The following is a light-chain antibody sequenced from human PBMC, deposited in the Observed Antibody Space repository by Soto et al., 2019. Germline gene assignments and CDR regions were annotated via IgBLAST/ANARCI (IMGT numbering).Light chain of an antibody. J-gene: IGKJ1*01. V-gene: IGKV3-15*01. CDR1: QSVAGSY. Sequence: EIMLTQSPVTLSLSPGEGATLSCRASQSVAGSYLAWYQQKPGQAPRLLISGASTRAAGIPARFSGSGSGTEFTLTISSLQSEDFAVYYCQHYNTWPWTFGQGTKVDIK. CDR2: GAS. CDR3: QHYNTWPWT.